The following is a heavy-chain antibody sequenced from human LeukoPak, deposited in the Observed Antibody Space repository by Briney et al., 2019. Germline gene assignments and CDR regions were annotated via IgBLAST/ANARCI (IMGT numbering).Heavy chain of an antibody. J-gene: IGHJ4*02. V-gene: IGHV1-46*01. D-gene: IGHD3-10*01. CDR1: GYSFTRYF. Sequence: GASVKVSCKASGYSFTRYFIHWVRQAPGQGLEWMGIIIPSDGSTSYAQKFQGRVTMTRDTSTSTVYMELSSLRSEDTAVYYCVRGKVVTMVRGVIITYFDYWGQGTLVTVSS. CDR3: VRGKVVTMVRGVIITYFDY. CDR2: IIPSDGST.